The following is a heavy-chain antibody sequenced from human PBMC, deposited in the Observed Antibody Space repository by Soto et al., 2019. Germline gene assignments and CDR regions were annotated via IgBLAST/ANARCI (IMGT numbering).Heavy chain of an antibody. CDR3: ATGRVVVAATDAFDI. CDR1: GYTFTSYY. D-gene: IGHD2-15*01. J-gene: IGHJ3*02. Sequence: ASVKVSCKASGYTFTSYYMHWVRQAPGQGLEWMGIINPSGGSTSYAQKFQGRVTMTRDTSTSTAYMELSSLRSEDTAVYYCATGRVVVAATDAFDIWGQGTMVTVSS. V-gene: IGHV1-46*01. CDR2: INPSGGST.